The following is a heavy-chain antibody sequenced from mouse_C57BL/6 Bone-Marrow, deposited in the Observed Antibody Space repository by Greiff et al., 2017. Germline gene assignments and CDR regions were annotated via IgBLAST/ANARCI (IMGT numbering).Heavy chain of an antibody. CDR1: GYAFSSYW. J-gene: IGHJ1*03. Sequence: QVQLKESGAELVKPGASVKISCKASGYAFSSYWMNWVKQRPGKGLEWIGQIYPGDGDTNYNGKFKGKATLTADKSSSTAYMQLSSLTSEDSAVYFCARERIYYYGSWYFDVWGTGTTVTVSS. CDR3: ARERIYYYGSWYFDV. V-gene: IGHV1-80*01. D-gene: IGHD1-1*01. CDR2: IYPGDGDT.